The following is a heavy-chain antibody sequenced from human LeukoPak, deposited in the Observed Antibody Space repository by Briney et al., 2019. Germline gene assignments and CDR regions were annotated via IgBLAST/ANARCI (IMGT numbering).Heavy chain of an antibody. CDR1: GGSISSGSYY. CDR2: IYTSGST. Sequence: SQTLSLTCTVSGGSISSGSYYWSWIRQPAGKGLEWIGRIYTSGSTNYNPSLKSRVTISVDTSKNQFSLKLSSVTAADTAVYYCARGVAYYDYVWGSYRYTNWFDPWGQGTLVTVSS. CDR3: ARGVAYYDYVWGSYRYTNWFDP. J-gene: IGHJ5*02. D-gene: IGHD3-16*02. V-gene: IGHV4-61*02.